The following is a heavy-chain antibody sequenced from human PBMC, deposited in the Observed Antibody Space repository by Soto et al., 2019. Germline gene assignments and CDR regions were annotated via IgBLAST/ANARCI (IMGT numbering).Heavy chain of an antibody. V-gene: IGHV4-34*01. D-gene: IGHD3-3*01. CDR2: INHSGST. Sequence: PSETLSLTCAVYGGSFSGYYWSWIRQPPGKGLEWIGEINHSGSTNYNPSLKSRVTISVDTSKNQFSLKLSSVTAADTAVYYCARQTYYDFWSGYYTWENYYYYGMDVWGQGTTVTV. J-gene: IGHJ6*02. CDR3: ARQTYYDFWSGYYTWENYYYYGMDV. CDR1: GGSFSGYY.